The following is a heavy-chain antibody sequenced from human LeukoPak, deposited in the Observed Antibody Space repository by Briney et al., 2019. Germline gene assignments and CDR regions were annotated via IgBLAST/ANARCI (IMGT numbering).Heavy chain of an antibody. V-gene: IGHV4-61*01. Sequence: PSETLSLTCTVSGGSVSSGSYYWSWIRQPPGKGLEWIGYIYYSGSTNYNPSLKSRVTISVDTSKNQSSLKLSSVTAADTAVYYCARGGSGWRWFDPWGQGTLVTVSS. J-gene: IGHJ5*02. CDR2: IYYSGST. CDR1: GGSVSSGSYY. D-gene: IGHD6-19*01. CDR3: ARGGSGWRWFDP.